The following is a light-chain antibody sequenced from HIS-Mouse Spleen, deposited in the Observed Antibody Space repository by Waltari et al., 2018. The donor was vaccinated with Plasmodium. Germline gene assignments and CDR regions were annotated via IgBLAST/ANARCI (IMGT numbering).Light chain of an antibody. Sequence: QSALTQPPSASGSPGHSVPISCTGTSSDVRGYNYVSWYQQHPGKAPKLMIYEVSKRPSGVPDRFSGSKSGNTASLTVSGLQAEDEADYYCSSYAGSNNLVFGGGTKLTVL. J-gene: IGLJ2*01. CDR3: SSYAGSNNLV. V-gene: IGLV2-8*01. CDR2: EVS. CDR1: SSDVRGYNY.